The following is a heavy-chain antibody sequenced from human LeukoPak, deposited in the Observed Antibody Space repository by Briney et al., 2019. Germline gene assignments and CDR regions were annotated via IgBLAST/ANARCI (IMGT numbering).Heavy chain of an antibody. V-gene: IGHV3-7*01. CDR3: ARVGVWGSPDDY. D-gene: IGHD3-16*01. Sequence: GGSLRLSCAASGFTFSSHWMSWIRQAPGKGLEWVAKINKNGSAKDYVDFVKGRFTISRDNAKKSLYLQMNSLRVEDTAVYYCARVGVWGSPDDYWGQGTLVIVSS. CDR2: INKNGSAK. J-gene: IGHJ4*02. CDR1: GFTFSSHW.